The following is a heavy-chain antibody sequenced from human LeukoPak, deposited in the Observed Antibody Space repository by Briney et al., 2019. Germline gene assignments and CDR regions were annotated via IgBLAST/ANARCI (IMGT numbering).Heavy chain of an antibody. CDR1: GFTFSSYA. D-gene: IGHD6-19*01. CDR2: ISGSGGST. CDR3: ARDQVSVAGTGIDY. J-gene: IGHJ4*02. V-gene: IGHV3-23*01. Sequence: PGGSLRLSCAASGFTFSSYAMSWVRQAPGKGLEWVSAISGSGGSTYYADSVKGRFTISRDNAKNSLYPQMNSLRAEDTAVYYCARDQVSVAGTGIDYWGQGTLITVSS.